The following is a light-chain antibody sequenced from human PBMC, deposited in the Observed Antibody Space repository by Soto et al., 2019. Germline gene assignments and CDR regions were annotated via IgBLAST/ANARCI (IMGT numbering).Light chain of an antibody. V-gene: IGKV1-12*01. J-gene: IGKJ4*01. Sequence: DIQMTQSPSSVSASVGDRVSITCRASQGISSWLAWYQQKPGRAPKLLIYTGSSWHSGVPSRFSGTGSGTNSTLTISSLQPEDVATDYCQQANSFPLTCGGGTKVESK. CDR1: QGISSW. CDR2: TGS. CDR3: QQANSFPLT.